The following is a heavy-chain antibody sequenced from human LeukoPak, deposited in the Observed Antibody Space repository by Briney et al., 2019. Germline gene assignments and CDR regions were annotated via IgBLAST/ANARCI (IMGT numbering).Heavy chain of an antibody. J-gene: IGHJ4*02. CDR3: TEYSDYDDY. V-gene: IGHV1-69*06. CDR1: GGTFISYA. Sequence: GASVKVSCKGSGGTFISYAISWVRQAPGQGLEWMGGIIPIFGKANYAQKFQGRVTITADKSTSTANMELSSLRSEDTAVYYCTEYSDYDDYWGQGTLVTVSS. D-gene: IGHD4-11*01. CDR2: IIPIFGKA.